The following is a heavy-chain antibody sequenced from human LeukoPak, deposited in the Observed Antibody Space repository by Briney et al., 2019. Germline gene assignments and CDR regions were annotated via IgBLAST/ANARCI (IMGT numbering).Heavy chain of an antibody. CDR3: AKDEAYDFWSGPQSY. J-gene: IGHJ4*02. CDR1: GFTFRNYW. D-gene: IGHD3-3*01. V-gene: IGHV3-7*03. Sequence: PGGSLRLSCAASGFTFRNYWMSWVRQAPGKGLEWVANIKQDGSEKYYVDSVKGRFTISRDNAKNSLYLQMNSLRAEDTALYYCAKDEAYDFWSGPQSYWGQGTLVTVSS. CDR2: IKQDGSEK.